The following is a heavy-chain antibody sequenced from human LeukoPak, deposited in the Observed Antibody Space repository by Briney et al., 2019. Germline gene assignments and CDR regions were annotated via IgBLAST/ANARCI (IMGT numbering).Heavy chain of an antibody. V-gene: IGHV3-23*01. Sequence: GGSLRLSCAASGFTFSSYFMNWVRRAQGRGLEWVSSISGSGSDTYNADSVKGRFTISKDHSRNTLHPQMNSLRAEDTAVYYCAKSYCYATRHCDYWGQGTLVTVSS. J-gene: IGHJ4*02. CDR3: AKSYCYATRHCDY. CDR1: GFTFSSYF. CDR2: ISGSGSDT. D-gene: IGHD3-16*01.